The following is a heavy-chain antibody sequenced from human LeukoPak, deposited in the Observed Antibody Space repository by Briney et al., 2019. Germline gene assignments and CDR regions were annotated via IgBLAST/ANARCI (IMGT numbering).Heavy chain of an antibody. Sequence: SETLSLTCTVSGGSISSGGYYWSWIRQHPGKGLEWIGYIYYSGSTYYNPSLKSRVTISVDTSKNQISLKLSSVTAADTAVYYCAKTQRGNYFDYWGQGTLVTVSS. J-gene: IGHJ4*02. V-gene: IGHV4-31*03. D-gene: IGHD6-13*01. CDR3: AKTQRGNYFDY. CDR1: GGSISSGGYY. CDR2: IYYSGST.